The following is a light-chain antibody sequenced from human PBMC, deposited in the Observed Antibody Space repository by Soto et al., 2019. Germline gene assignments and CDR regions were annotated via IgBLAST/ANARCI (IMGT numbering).Light chain of an antibody. V-gene: IGKV3D-15*01. CDR3: QQYNIWPQT. CDR1: QSVKTF. Sequence: EIVLTQSPGTLSLSPGERATLSCRASQSVKTFLVWYQQRPGQAPRLLIHDASHRAAGIPARFSGSGSGTEFTLTISSLQSEDFAVYFCQQYNIWPQTFGQGTKVDIK. J-gene: IGKJ1*01. CDR2: DAS.